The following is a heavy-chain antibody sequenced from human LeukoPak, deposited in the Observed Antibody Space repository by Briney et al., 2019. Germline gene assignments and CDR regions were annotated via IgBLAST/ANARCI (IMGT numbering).Heavy chain of an antibody. CDR2: IYYSGST. Sequence: PSETLSLTCTVSGGSISSYYWSWIRQPPGKGLEWIGYIYYSGSTNYNPSLKSRVTISVDTSKNQFSLKLSSVTAADTAVYYCARVVDTAMASDWFDPWGQGTLVTVYS. D-gene: IGHD5-18*01. J-gene: IGHJ5*02. CDR1: GGSISSYY. CDR3: ARVVDTAMASDWFDP. V-gene: IGHV4-59*01.